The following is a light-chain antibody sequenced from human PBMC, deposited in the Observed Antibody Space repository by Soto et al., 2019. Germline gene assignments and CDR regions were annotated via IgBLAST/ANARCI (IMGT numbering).Light chain of an antibody. CDR3: QQYGSSPRT. J-gene: IGKJ2*01. Sequence: EMVLTQSQGTLSLSPGERATLSCRASQSVSSSYLAWYQQKPGQAPRLLIYGASSRATGIPDRFSGSGSVTDFTLAISRLEPEDFAVYYCQQYGSSPRTFGQGTKLESK. CDR2: GAS. V-gene: IGKV3-20*01. CDR1: QSVSSSY.